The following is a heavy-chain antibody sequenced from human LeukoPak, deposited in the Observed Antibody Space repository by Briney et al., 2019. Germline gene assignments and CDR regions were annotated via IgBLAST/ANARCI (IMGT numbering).Heavy chain of an antibody. CDR2: TNPNSGGT. V-gene: IGHV1-2*06. J-gene: IGHJ4*02. Sequence: GASVKVSCKASGYTFTGYYMHWVRQAPGQGLEWMGRTNPNSGGTNYAQKFQGRVTMTRDTSISTAYMELSRLRSDDTAVYYCAATLVPAAIFDYWGQGTLVTVSS. CDR3: AATLVPAAIFDY. D-gene: IGHD2-2*01. CDR1: GYTFTGYY.